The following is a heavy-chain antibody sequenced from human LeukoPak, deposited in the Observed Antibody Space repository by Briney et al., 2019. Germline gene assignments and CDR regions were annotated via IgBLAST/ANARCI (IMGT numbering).Heavy chain of an antibody. CDR2: IYYSGST. Sequence: SETLSLTCTVSGGSISSSSYYWGWIRQPPGKGLEWIGSIYYSGSTYYNPSLKSRVTISVDTSKNQFSLKLSSVTAADTAVYYCARLSYGSGRGGFLVDYWGQGTLVTVSS. J-gene: IGHJ4*02. CDR1: GGSISSSSYY. CDR3: ARLSYGSGRGGFLVDY. D-gene: IGHD3-10*01. V-gene: IGHV4-39*01.